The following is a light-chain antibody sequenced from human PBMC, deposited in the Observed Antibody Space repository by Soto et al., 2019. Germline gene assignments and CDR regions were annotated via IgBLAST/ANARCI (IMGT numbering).Light chain of an antibody. CDR3: QQYNNWPRT. V-gene: IGKV3-15*01. J-gene: IGKJ1*01. CDR1: QSVSTN. Sequence: EIVMTQSPATLYVSPGASATLSCSASQSVSTNLAWYQQKPGQVPRVLIYGASTRATEIPARFSGSGSGTEFTLTIDSLQSEDFAVYYCQQYNNWPRTVGPGTQVDIK. CDR2: GAS.